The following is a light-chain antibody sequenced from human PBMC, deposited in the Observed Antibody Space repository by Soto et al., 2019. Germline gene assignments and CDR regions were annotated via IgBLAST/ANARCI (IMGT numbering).Light chain of an antibody. CDR1: QTINDW. J-gene: IGKJ1*01. CDR2: KAS. Sequence: DIQMTQSPSTLSASVGDRVTITCRASQTINDWLAWYQQRPGKAPNVLIYKASNLESGFPSRFSGSGSGTEFTLTISSLQPDHFATDYCQQYNSYSWTFGQGTKVESK. CDR3: QQYNSYSWT. V-gene: IGKV1-5*03.